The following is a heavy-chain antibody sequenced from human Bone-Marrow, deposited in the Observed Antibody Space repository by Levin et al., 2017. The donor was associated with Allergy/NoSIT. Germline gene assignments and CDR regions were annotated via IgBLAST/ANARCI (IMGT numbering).Heavy chain of an antibody. CDR3: AREGDSSAYYIDFDY. CDR1: GFSFNDHS. CDR2: TRNKANIYTT. J-gene: IGHJ4*02. Sequence: GGSLRLSCAASGFSFNDHSMNWVRQAPGKGLEWVGRTRNKANIYTTEYAASVKGRFTISRDDSRSSLFLQMNSLQTEDTAVYYCAREGDSSAYYIDFDYWGQGTLVTISS. V-gene: IGHV3-72*01. D-gene: IGHD6-19*01.